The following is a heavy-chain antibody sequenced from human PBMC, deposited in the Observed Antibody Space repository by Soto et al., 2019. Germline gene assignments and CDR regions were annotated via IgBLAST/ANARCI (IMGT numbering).Heavy chain of an antibody. V-gene: IGHV5-51*01. D-gene: IGHD3-10*01. CDR2: IFPGDSDT. CDR1: GYSFTSYW. CDR3: ARGNYGSGSYYKGWFDP. J-gene: IGHJ5*02. Sequence: PGESLKSACRDSGYSFTSYWIGWLRQMPGQELEWMGIIFPGDSDTRYSPSFQGQVTISADKSISTAYLQWSSLKASDTAMYYCARGNYGSGSYYKGWFDPWSQGTLVTVSS.